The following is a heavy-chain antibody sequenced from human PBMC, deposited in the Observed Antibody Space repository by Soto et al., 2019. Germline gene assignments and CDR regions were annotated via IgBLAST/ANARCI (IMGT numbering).Heavy chain of an antibody. Sequence: ASVKVSCKASGYTFTRYGISWVRQAPGQGLEWMGWISAYNGNTNYAQKLQGRVTMTTDTSTSTAYTELRSLRSDDTAVYYCARTEYSGYDLNWFDPWGQGTLVTVSS. CDR1: GYTFTRYG. CDR2: ISAYNGNT. D-gene: IGHD5-12*01. CDR3: ARTEYSGYDLNWFDP. J-gene: IGHJ5*02. V-gene: IGHV1-18*01.